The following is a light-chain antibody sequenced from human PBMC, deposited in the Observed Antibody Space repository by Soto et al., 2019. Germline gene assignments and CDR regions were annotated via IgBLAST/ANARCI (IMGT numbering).Light chain of an antibody. V-gene: IGKV1-39*01. Sequence: DIQMTQSPSSLSASVVDRVTITCRASQSISSYLNWYQQKPGKAPKLLIYAASSLQSGVPSRFSGSGSGTDFTLTISSLQPEDFATYYCQQSYSTPPITCGQGTRREI. CDR2: AAS. J-gene: IGKJ5*01. CDR1: QSISSY. CDR3: QQSYSTPPIT.